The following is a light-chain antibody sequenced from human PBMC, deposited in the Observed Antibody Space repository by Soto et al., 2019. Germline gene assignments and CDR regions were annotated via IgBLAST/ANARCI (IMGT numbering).Light chain of an antibody. J-gene: IGKJ2*01. CDR1: PSVSSRY. CDR3: QQYVSSPHT. CDR2: GAS. Sequence: EIVLTQSPGTLSLSPGERATLSCRASPSVSSRYLAWYQQKPGQAPRLLIYGASNRATGIADRFSGSGSGTDFTLSISRLEPEDFAVYWCQQYVSSPHTFGQGTKLEIK. V-gene: IGKV3-20*01.